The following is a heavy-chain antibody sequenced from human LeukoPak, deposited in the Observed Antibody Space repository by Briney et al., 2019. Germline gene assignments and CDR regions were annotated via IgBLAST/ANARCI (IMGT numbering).Heavy chain of an antibody. V-gene: IGHV3-9*01. CDR3: AKDRGTMIVVEAFDI. D-gene: IGHD3-22*01. Sequence: GRSLRLSCAASGFTFDDYAMHWVRQAPGKGLEWVSGISWNSGSIGYADSVKGRFTISRDNAKNSLYLQMNSLRAEDTALYYCAKDRGTMIVVEAFDIWGQGAMVTVSS. J-gene: IGHJ3*02. CDR2: ISWNSGSI. CDR1: GFTFDDYA.